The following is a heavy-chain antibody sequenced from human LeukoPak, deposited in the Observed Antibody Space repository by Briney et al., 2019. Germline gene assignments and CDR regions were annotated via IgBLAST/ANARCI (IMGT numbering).Heavy chain of an antibody. Sequence: SETLSLTCTVSGGSISSGGYYRSWIRQPPGTGLEWIGYIYHSGSTYYNPSLKSRVTISVDRSKNQFSLKLSSVTAADTAVYYCARGGVVGWELLSGAFDIWGQGTMVTVSS. D-gene: IGHD1-26*01. CDR2: IYHSGST. V-gene: IGHV4-30-2*01. CDR3: ARGGVVGWELLSGAFDI. CDR1: GGSISSGGYY. J-gene: IGHJ3*02.